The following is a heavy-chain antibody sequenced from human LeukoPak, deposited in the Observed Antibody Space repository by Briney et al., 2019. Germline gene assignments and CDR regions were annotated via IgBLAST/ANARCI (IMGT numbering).Heavy chain of an antibody. D-gene: IGHD2-2*01. Sequence: GGSLRLSCAASGFTFSSYAMSWVRQAPGKGPEWVSTISSNGVSTYYADSVNGRFTISRDNSKNTLYLQMNTLRVEDTAQYYCAKRSYCSSSSCFFDPWGQGTLVTVSS. CDR3: AKRSYCSSSSCFFDP. CDR2: ISSNGVST. V-gene: IGHV3-23*01. J-gene: IGHJ5*02. CDR1: GFTFSSYA.